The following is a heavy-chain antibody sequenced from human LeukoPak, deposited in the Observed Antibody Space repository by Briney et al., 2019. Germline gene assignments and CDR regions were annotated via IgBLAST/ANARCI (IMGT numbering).Heavy chain of an antibody. D-gene: IGHD4-17*01. V-gene: IGHV4-31*03. Sequence: ASETLSLTCTVSSGSISSGGYYWNWIRQHPGKGLEWIGNIYYSGNTYYNPSLKSRVTISIDTSNNEFSLKLSSVTAADTAVYYCAREADYGDYRRFDYWGQGTLVTVSS. CDR3: AREADYGDYRRFDY. J-gene: IGHJ4*02. CDR1: SGSISSGGYY. CDR2: IYYSGNT.